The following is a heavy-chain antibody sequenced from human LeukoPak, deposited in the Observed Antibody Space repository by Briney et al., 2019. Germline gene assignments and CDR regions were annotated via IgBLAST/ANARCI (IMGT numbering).Heavy chain of an antibody. V-gene: IGHV3-53*01. CDR2: IYRGDKT. CDR3: ARESNTGCHFDY. CDR1: GFTFSSYW. Sequence: PGGSLRLSCAASGFTFSSYWMSWVRQAPGKGLEWVSVIYRGDKTYYADSVKGRFTISRDNSRNTLYLQLNSLRAEDTAIYYCARESNTGCHFDYWGQGTLVTVSS. J-gene: IGHJ4*02. D-gene: IGHD2-2*01.